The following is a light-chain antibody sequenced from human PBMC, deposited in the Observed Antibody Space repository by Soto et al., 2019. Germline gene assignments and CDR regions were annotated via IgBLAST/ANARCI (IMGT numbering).Light chain of an antibody. CDR3: SSYTSDFTII. CDR1: ISDVGGYQY. V-gene: IGLV2-14*03. CDR2: DVS. Sequence: QSVLTQPASVSESPGQSITISCTGTISDVGGYQYVSWFQQHPGKAPKLMIYDVSDRPSGVSSRFSGSKSGNTASLTISGLQSEDEADYYCSSYTSDFTIIFGGGTKLTVL. J-gene: IGLJ2*01.